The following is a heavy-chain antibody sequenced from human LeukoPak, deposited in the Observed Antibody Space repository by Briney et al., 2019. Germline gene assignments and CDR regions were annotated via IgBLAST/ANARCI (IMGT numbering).Heavy chain of an antibody. CDR3: ARLSYSSSYSYYYYYGMDV. CDR2: IYDSGST. D-gene: IGHD6-19*01. J-gene: IGHJ6*02. Sequence: PSETLSLTCTVSGDSVSDYYWTWIRQPPGKGLEWIGYIYDSGSTNYNPSLKTRVTISVDKSKNQFSLKLTSVTPADTAVYYCARLSYSSSYSYYYYYGMDVWGQGTTVTVSS. CDR1: GDSVSDYY. V-gene: IGHV4-59*02.